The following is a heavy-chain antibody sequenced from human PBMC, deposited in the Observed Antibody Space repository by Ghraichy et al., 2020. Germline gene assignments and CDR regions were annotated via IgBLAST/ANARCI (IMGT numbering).Heavy chain of an antibody. CDR3: ARGLGVQGVIWTNPWRQSKTPHYYYMDV. Sequence: GSLRLSCAVYGGTFSGYYWSWIRQPPGKGLEWIGEINHSGSTNYNPSLKSRVTISGDTSKNQFSLKLSSVTAADTAVYYCARGLGVQGVIWTNPWRQSKTPHYYYMDVWGKGTTVTVSS. J-gene: IGHJ6*03. V-gene: IGHV4-34*01. CDR2: INHSGST. D-gene: IGHD3-10*01. CDR1: GGTFSGYY.